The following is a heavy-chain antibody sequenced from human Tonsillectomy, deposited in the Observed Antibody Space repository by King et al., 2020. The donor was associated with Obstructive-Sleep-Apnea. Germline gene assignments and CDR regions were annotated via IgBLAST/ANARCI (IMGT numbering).Heavy chain of an antibody. J-gene: IGHJ3*02. CDR3: ARRLLWFGDEAFDI. CDR2: IYYSGST. V-gene: IGHV4-59*08. CDR1: GASISSYY. D-gene: IGHD3-10*01. Sequence: VQLQVSGPGLVKPSETLSLTCTVSGASISSYYWSWIRQPPGKGLEWIGYIYYSGSTNYNPSLKSRVTISVDTSKNQFSLKLSSVTAADTAVYYCARRLLWFGDEAFDIWGQGTMVTVSS.